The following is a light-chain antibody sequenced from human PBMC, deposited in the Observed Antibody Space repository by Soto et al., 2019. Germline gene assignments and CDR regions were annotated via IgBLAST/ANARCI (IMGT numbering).Light chain of an antibody. CDR1: QTLLHSNGYNY. Sequence: DIVMTQSPLSLPVTPGEPASISCGSSQTLLHSNGYNYLDWYLQQPGQSPRLLIYLGSNRASGVPERFSGRGSCTDFKLKIIRVEAEYVGVYSCMQALQTPRTFCQGNKLEIK. J-gene: IGKJ2*02. V-gene: IGKV2-28*01. CDR3: MQALQTPRT. CDR2: LGS.